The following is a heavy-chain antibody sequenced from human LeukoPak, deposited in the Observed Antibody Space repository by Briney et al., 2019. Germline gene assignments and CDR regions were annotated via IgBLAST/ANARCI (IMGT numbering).Heavy chain of an antibody. V-gene: IGHV4-31*03. J-gene: IGHJ4*02. D-gene: IGHD3-16*01. CDR1: GGSITSGDYN. Sequence: SETLSLTCTVSGGSITSGDYNWSWIRQHPGKGLEWLGNIYSSGSTYSNPSLKSRLTISVDTSKNQFSLKLTSVTAADAAVYYCARDQYDVIDYWGQGTLVTVSS. CDR2: IYSSGST. CDR3: ARDQYDVIDY.